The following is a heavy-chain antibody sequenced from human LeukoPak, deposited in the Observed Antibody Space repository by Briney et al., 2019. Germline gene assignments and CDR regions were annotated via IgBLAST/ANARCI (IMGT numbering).Heavy chain of an antibody. CDR2: IYYSGST. CDR3: ARTGHYYDSSGYYTEYFQH. J-gene: IGHJ1*01. CDR1: GGSISSYY. Sequence: SETLSLTCAVSGGSISSYYWIWIRQPPGKGVEWIGYIYYSGSTTYNPSLNSRVTISLDTSKNQFSLKLSSVTAADTAVYYCARTGHYYDSSGYYTEYFQHWGQGTLVTVSS. V-gene: IGHV4-59*01. D-gene: IGHD3-22*01.